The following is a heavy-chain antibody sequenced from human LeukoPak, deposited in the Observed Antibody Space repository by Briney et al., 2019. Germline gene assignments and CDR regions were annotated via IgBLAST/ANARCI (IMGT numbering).Heavy chain of an antibody. CDR2: IYYSGST. D-gene: IGHD3-9*01. Sequence: PSETLSLTCTVSGGSISSYYWGWIRQPPGKGLEWIGSIYYSGSTYYNPSLKSRVTISVDTSKNQFSLKLSSVTAADTAVYYCATSHPFYDILTGYSPGYYFDYWGQGTLVTVSS. CDR1: GGSISSYY. V-gene: IGHV4-39*01. CDR3: ATSHPFYDILTGYSPGYYFDY. J-gene: IGHJ4*02.